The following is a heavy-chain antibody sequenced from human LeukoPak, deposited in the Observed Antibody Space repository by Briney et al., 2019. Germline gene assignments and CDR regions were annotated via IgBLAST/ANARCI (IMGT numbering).Heavy chain of an antibody. Sequence: GGSLRLSCAASGFTFSNYAMTWVRQAPGKGLEWVSGISGSGSSTYYADSVKGRFTISRDNSKNTLYLQMNSLRAEDTALYYCAKDKHEVVPAADEYWGQGTLVTVSS. V-gene: IGHV3-23*01. CDR1: GFTFSNYA. D-gene: IGHD2-2*01. CDR3: AKDKHEVVPAADEY. J-gene: IGHJ4*02. CDR2: ISGSGSST.